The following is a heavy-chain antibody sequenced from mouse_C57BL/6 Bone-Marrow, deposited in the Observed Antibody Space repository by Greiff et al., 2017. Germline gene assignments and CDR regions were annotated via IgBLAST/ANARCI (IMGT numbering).Heavy chain of an antibody. Sequence: VQLQQSGAELARPGASVTLSCKASGYTFTSYGISWVKQRTGQGLEWIGEIYPRSGNTYYTEKFKSKATLTADKSSSTAYMELRSLTSEDSAVYFCASGGLRVYWGQGTTLTVSS. J-gene: IGHJ2*01. D-gene: IGHD2-4*01. CDR1: GYTFTSYG. V-gene: IGHV1-81*01. CDR2: IYPRSGNT. CDR3: ASGGLRVY.